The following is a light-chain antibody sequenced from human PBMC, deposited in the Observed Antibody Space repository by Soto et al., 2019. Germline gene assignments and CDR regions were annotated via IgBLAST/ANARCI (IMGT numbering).Light chain of an antibody. V-gene: IGKV3-15*01. CDR3: QQYNNWPRT. J-gene: IGKJ1*01. CDR2: DTS. Sequence: EIVMTQSPATLSVSPGERATRSCRASQSVSSSLAWYQQRPGQAPRLLIYDTSTRAAGIAARFSGSGSGTEFTLTISSLQSEDFAVYYCQQYNNWPRTFGQGTKVDIK. CDR1: QSVSSS.